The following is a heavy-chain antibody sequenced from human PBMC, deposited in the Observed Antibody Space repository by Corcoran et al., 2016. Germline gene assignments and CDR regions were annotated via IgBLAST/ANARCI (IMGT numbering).Heavy chain of an antibody. V-gene: IGHV3-48*04. D-gene: IGHD1-1*01. CDR2: ISSSSSTI. CDR1: GFTFSSYS. J-gene: IGHJ6*02. CDR3: EREAGRGYYYYYGMDV. Sequence: EVQLVESGGGLVQPGGSLRLSCAASGFTFSSYSMNWVRQAPGKGLEWVSYISSSSSTIYYADSVKGRFTISRDNAKNSLYLQMNSLRAEDTAVYYCEREAGRGYYYYYGMDVWGQGTTVTVSS.